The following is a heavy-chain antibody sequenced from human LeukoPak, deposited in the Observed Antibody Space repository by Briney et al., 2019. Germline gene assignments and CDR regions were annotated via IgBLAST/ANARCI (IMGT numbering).Heavy chain of an antibody. Sequence: ASVKVSCKASGYTFTSYYMHWVRQAPGQGLEWMGIINPSGGSTSYAQKFQGRVTMTRDTSTSTVYMELSSLRSEDTAVYYCARDGAYSGSYSTSDNWFDPWGQGTRVTVSS. CDR3: ARDGAYSGSYSTSDNWFDP. D-gene: IGHD1-26*01. J-gene: IGHJ5*02. CDR1: GYTFTSYY. CDR2: INPSGGST. V-gene: IGHV1-46*01.